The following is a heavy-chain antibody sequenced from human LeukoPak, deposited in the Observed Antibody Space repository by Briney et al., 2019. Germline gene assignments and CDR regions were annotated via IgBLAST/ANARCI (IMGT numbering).Heavy chain of an antibody. Sequence: GGSLRLSCAASGFALSSHRMTWVRQVPGRGPEWVANVNRDGSETYYLDSVKGRFTISKDNAKNSLYLQMNSLRAEDTALYHCARNNGMDVWGQGTTVIVSS. J-gene: IGHJ6*02. CDR3: ARNNGMDV. CDR1: GFALSSHR. V-gene: IGHV3-7*03. CDR2: VNRDGSET.